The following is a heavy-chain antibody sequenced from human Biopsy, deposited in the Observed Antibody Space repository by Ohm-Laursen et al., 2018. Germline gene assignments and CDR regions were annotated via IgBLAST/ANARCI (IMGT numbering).Heavy chain of an antibody. V-gene: IGHV3-21*04. Sequence: SLRLSCSASGFPFTGFSMDWVRQAPGKGLEWVASITSGSSYIYYADSVKGRFTVSRDNAKNSLYLHMSSLRADDTAVYYCARLQGMQLQKNYFDYWGLGTPVTVSS. J-gene: IGHJ4*02. CDR2: ITSGSSYI. D-gene: IGHD2-15*01. CDR3: ARLQGMQLQKNYFDY. CDR1: GFPFTGFS.